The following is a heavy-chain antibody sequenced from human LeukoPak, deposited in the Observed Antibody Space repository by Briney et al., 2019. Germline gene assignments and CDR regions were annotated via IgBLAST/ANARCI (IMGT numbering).Heavy chain of an antibody. D-gene: IGHD6-19*01. J-gene: IGHJ4*02. Sequence: PGGSLRLSCAASGFTFSSYWMTWVRQTPGKGLEWVANIKQDGSEKYYVDSVKGRFTISRDNAKNSLYLQMNSLRAEDTAVYYCARDIAVAGKDGDYWGQGTLVTVSS. CDR3: ARDIAVAGKDGDY. CDR2: IKQDGSEK. V-gene: IGHV3-7*01. CDR1: GFTFSSYW.